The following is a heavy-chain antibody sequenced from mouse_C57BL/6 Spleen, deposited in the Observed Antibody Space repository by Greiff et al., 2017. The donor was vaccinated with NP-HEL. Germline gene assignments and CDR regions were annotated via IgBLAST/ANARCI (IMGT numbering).Heavy chain of an antibody. CDR3: ARHPRRDAMDY. D-gene: IGHD1-2*01. J-gene: IGHJ4*01. Sequence: DVMLVESGGDLVKPGGSLKLSCAASGFTFSSYGMSWVRQTPDKRLEWVATISSGGSYPYYPDSVKGRFTISRDNAKNTLYLQMSSLKSEDTAMYYCARHPRRDAMDYWGQGTSVTVSS. CDR1: GFTFSSYG. V-gene: IGHV5-6*02. CDR2: ISSGGSYP.